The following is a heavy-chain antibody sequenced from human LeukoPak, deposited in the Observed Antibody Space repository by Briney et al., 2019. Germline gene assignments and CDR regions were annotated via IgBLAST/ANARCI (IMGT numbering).Heavy chain of an antibody. D-gene: IGHD3-10*01. CDR1: GFTFGDYA. J-gene: IGHJ5*02. Sequence: PGGSLRLSCTASGFTFGDYAMSWVRQAPGKGLEWVGFIRSKAYGGTTEYAASVQSRFTISRDDSKSIAYLQMNSLKTEDTAVYYCTRYCYGSGSYSSFNWFDPWGQGTLVTVSS. CDR2: IRSKAYGGTT. V-gene: IGHV3-49*04. CDR3: TRYCYGSGSYSSFNWFDP.